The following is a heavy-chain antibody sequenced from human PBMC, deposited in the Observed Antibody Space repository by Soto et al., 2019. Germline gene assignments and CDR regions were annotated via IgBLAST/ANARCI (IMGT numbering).Heavy chain of an antibody. J-gene: IGHJ4*02. CDR2: IYPGDSDT. CDR1: GYSFTNYL. CDR3: ERRGIAMEFSAY. V-gene: IGHV5-51*01. D-gene: IGHD3-10*01. Sequence: PGESLKSSCQGSGYSFTNYLIACMRQIPWKGLEWMVVIYPGDSDTRYSPSFQGQVSISADRSISTAYLQWSSLKASDSAIYYCERRGIAMEFSAYWGQGTMVTFSS.